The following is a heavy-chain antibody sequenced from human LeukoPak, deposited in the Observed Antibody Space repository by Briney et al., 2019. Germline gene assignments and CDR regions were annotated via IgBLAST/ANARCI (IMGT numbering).Heavy chain of an antibody. V-gene: IGHV1-2*02. Sequence: ASVKVSCKSSGYTFTAYFLHWLRQAPGQGLEWMGWITPDSGATKYAQKFQGRVTMTRDTSITTVYMELSRLRPDDTAVYYCARSTMVRDPSPNYWGQGTLVTVSS. CDR3: ARSTMVRDPSPNY. CDR2: ITPDSGAT. D-gene: IGHD3-10*01. CDR1: GYTFTAYF. J-gene: IGHJ4*02.